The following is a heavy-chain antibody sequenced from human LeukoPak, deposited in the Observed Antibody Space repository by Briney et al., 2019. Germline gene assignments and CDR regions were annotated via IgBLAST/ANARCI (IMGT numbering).Heavy chain of an antibody. Sequence: GGSLRLSCTASGFTFCDYAMSWIRQAPGKGLEWVGFIRSKAYGETADYAASVKGRFTISRDDSKAVAYLQMNSLKTEDTAVYHCTRDRGAYNLYDYWGQGTLVTVSS. CDR3: TRDRGAYNLYDY. CDR1: GFTFCDYA. V-gene: IGHV3-49*03. J-gene: IGHJ4*02. D-gene: IGHD1-1*01. CDR2: IRSKAYGETA.